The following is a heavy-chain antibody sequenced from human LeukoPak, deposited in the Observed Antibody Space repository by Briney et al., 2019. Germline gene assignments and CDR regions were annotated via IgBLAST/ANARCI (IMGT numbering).Heavy chain of an antibody. V-gene: IGHV1-18*04. CDR3: ARELISPGYYYYSYGMDV. CDR2: ISAYNGNT. CDR1: GYTFTSYG. Sequence: ASVKVSCKASGYTFTSYGISWVRQAPGQALEWMGWISAYNGNTNYAQKLQGRVTMTTDTSTSTAYMELRSLRSDDTAVYYCARELISPGYYYYSYGMDVWGKGTTVTVSS. J-gene: IGHJ6*04. D-gene: IGHD2-15*01.